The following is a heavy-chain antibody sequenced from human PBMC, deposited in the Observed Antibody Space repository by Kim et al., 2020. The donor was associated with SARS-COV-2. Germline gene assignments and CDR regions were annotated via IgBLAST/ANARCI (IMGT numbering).Heavy chain of an antibody. J-gene: IGHJ4*02. CDR1: GGSFSGYY. CDR2: INHSGST. CDR3: ARGTPDGGYGH. V-gene: IGHV4-34*01. Sequence: SETLSLTCAVYGGSFSGYYWSWIRQPPGKGLEWIGEINHSGSTNYNPSLKSRVTISVDTSKNQFSLKLSSVTAADTAVYYCARGTPDGGYGHWGQGTLVTVSS. D-gene: IGHD5-12*01.